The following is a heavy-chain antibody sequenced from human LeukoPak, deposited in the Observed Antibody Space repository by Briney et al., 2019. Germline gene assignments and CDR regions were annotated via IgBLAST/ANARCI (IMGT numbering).Heavy chain of an antibody. CDR2: ISSSSSYT. D-gene: IGHD6-13*01. Sequence: GGSLRLSCAASGFTFNNAWMSWLRQAPGKGLEWVSYISSSSSYTNYADSVKGRFTISRDNAKNSLYLQMNSLRADDKAVYYHAREQQLALDYWGQRPLVTVSS. CDR1: GFTFNNAW. V-gene: IGHV3-11*05. J-gene: IGHJ4*02. CDR3: AREQQLALDY.